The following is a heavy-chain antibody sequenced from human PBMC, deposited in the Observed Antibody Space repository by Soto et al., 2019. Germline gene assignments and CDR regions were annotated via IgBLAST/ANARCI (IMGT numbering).Heavy chain of an antibody. D-gene: IGHD2-21*01. J-gene: IGHJ4*02. CDR2: IYSSGVT. V-gene: IGHV4-4*07. CDR1: GGSFRSYY. CDR3: TRRVGED. Sequence: QVQLQESGPGLVKPSGTLSLTCTVSGGSFRSYYWSWIRQPAGKGLEWIGRIYSSGVTHYNPSLRSRVSMSIDTSKNQFSLKLTSVTAADTAVYYCTRRVGEDWGQGTLVTVSA.